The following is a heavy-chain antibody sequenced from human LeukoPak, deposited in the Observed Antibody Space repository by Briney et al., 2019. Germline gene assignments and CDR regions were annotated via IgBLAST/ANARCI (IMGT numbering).Heavy chain of an antibody. V-gene: IGHV1-69*05. Sequence: ASVKVSCKASGGTFSSYAISWVRQAPGQGLEWMGGIIPIFGTANYAQKFQGRVTVTRDESTSTAYMELSSLRSEDTAVYYCARGARGPGGHYYDYVWGSYRYHYFDYWGQGTLVTVSS. CDR2: IIPIFGTA. CDR1: GGTFSSYA. D-gene: IGHD3-16*02. CDR3: ARGARGPGGHYYDYVWGSYRYHYFDY. J-gene: IGHJ4*02.